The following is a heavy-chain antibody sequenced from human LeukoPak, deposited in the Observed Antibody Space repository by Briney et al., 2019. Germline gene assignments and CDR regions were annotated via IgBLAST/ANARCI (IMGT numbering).Heavy chain of an antibody. V-gene: IGHV4-4*07. CDR2: IYTSGST. CDR3: AREGTKGRYDFWSGYLGFDYFDY. J-gene: IGHJ4*02. Sequence: PSETLSLTCTVSGGSISSYYWSWIRQPAGKGLEWIGRIYTSGSTNYNPSLTSRVTMSVDTSKNHFSLKLSSVTAADTAVYYCAREGTKGRYDFWSGYLGFDYFDYWGQGTLVTVSS. D-gene: IGHD3-3*01. CDR1: GGSISSYY.